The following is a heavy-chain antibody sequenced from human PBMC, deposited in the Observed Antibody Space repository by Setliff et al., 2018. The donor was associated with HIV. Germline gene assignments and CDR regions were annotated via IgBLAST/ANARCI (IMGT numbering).Heavy chain of an antibody. CDR3: ARDFHVLGYCSADSCPYDASDV. J-gene: IGHJ3*01. CDR1: GYTFSDYY. CDR2: ISDYNSNT. D-gene: IGHD2-15*01. V-gene: IGHV1-18*04. Sequence: ASVKVSCKASGYTFSDYYLHWVRQAPGQGLEWMGWISDYNSNTEYAQKLQGRVTMTKDTSTSTAYMELRSLRPDDTAIYYCARDFHVLGYCSADSCPYDASDVWGQGTMVTVSS.